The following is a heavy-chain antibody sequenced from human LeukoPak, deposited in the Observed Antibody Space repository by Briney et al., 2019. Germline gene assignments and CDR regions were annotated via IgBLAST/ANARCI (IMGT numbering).Heavy chain of an antibody. CDR3: AELGITMIGGV. Sequence: GGSLRLSCAASGFTFSSYEMTWVRQAPGKGLEWVSYISSSGSTIYYADSVKGRFTISRDNAKNSLYLQMNSLRAEDTAVYYCAELGITMIGGVWGKGTTVNISS. CDR2: ISSSGSTI. CDR1: GFTFSSYE. D-gene: IGHD3-10*02. J-gene: IGHJ6*04. V-gene: IGHV3-48*03.